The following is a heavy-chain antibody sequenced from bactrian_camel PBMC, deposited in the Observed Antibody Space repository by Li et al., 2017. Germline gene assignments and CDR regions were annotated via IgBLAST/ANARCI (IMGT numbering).Heavy chain of an antibody. CDR3: AADVGQFGYCSGGQFAH. CDR1: GFIFSSYW. Sequence: HVQLVESGGGLVQPGGSLRLSCAASGFIFSSYWMYWVRQAPGKGLEWVPAMDSVGSTYYIDSVKGRFTISKDNANNILYLQMSALKPEDTAMYYCAADVGQFGYCSGGQFAHWGLGTQVTVS. V-gene: IGHV3S1*01. D-gene: IGHD2*01. CDR2: MDSVGST. J-gene: IGHJ4*01.